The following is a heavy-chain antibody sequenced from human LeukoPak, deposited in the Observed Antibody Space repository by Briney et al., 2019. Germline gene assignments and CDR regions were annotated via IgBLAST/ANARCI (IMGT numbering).Heavy chain of an antibody. D-gene: IGHD2/OR15-2a*01. Sequence: GESLKISCKGSGYSFNSYWIGWVCQMPGKGLEWMGIIFPSDSDTRYIPSFQGQVTISVDKSITTAHLQWSSLKASDTAMYYCARSVSPYYFDFWGQGTLVTVSS. CDR2: IFPSDSDT. CDR3: ARSVSPYYFDF. J-gene: IGHJ4*02. V-gene: IGHV5-51*01. CDR1: GYSFNSYW.